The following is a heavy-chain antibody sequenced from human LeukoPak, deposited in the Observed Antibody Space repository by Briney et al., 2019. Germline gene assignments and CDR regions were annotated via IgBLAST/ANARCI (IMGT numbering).Heavy chain of an antibody. Sequence: GGSLRLSCTASGFTFSSYAMSWVRQAPGKGLEWVSSISDSGDTPYYADSVKGLFTISRDNSKNTLYLQMNSLRAEDTAVYYCARVDSSSWPYYYYYGMDVWGQGTTVTVSS. CDR3: ARVDSSSWPYYYYYGMDV. CDR1: GFTFSSYA. J-gene: IGHJ6*02. D-gene: IGHD6-13*01. CDR2: ISDSGDTP. V-gene: IGHV3-23*01.